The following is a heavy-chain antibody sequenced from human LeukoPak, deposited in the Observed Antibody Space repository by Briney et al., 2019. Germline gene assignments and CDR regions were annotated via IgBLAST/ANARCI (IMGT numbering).Heavy chain of an antibody. V-gene: IGHV1-46*01. D-gene: IGHD1-20*01. J-gene: IGHJ5*02. Sequence: ASVKVSCKASGYTFTSYYMHWVRQAPGQGLEWMGIINPSGGSTSYAQKFQGRVTMTRDTSTSTVYMELSSLRSEDTAVYYCARAFPITGTTGGGSDPWGREPWSPSPQ. CDR2: INPSGGST. CDR1: GYTFTSYY. CDR3: ARAFPITGTTGGGSDP.